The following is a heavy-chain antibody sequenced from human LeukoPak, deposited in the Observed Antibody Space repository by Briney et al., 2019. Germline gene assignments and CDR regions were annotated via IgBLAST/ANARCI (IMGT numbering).Heavy chain of an antibody. CDR3: AKGIRYLSFNDAFDI. CDR1: DGSISSSSYY. V-gene: IGHV4-39*01. D-gene: IGHD3-9*01. CDR2: THYSGST. Sequence: SETLSLTCTVSDGSISSSSYYWDWIRQPPGKGLEWIGSTHYSGSTYYNPSLKSRVTIFVDTSKNQFSLKLSSVTAADTAVYYCAKGIRYLSFNDAFDIWGQGTMVTVSS. J-gene: IGHJ3*02.